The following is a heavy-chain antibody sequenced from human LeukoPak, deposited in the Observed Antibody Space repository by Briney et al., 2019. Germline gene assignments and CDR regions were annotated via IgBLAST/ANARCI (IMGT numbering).Heavy chain of an antibody. CDR2: IYSSGST. CDR3: ARDGGWDYYYYYYMDV. D-gene: IGHD3-16*01. V-gene: IGHV4-61*02. Sequence: PSETLSLTCTVSGVSISSRYHYWTWIRQPAGKGLEWIGRIYSSGSTNYNPSLQSRVAISLDTSENQFSLMLTSVTAADTAVYYCARDGGWDYYYYYYMDVWGKGTTVTVSS. J-gene: IGHJ6*03. CDR1: GVSISSRYHY.